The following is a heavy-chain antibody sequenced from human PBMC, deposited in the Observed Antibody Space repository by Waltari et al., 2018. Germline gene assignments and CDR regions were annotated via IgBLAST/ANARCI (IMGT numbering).Heavy chain of an antibody. V-gene: IGHV4-39*07. J-gene: IGHJ6*02. CDR1: GGSLSSSSYY. Sequence: QLQLQEAGPGLVKPSETLSLPCTVSGGSLSSSSYYWGRIRPPPGKGLEWIGSIYYSGSTYYNPSLKSRVTISVDTSKNQFSLKLSSVTAADTAVYYCARDLCYDRVLGGMDVWGQGTTVTVSS. D-gene: IGHD3-10*02. CDR2: IYYSGST. CDR3: ARDLCYDRVLGGMDV.